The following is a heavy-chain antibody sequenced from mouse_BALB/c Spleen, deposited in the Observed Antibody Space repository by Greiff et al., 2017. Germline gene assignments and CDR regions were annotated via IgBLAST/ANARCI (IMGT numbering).Heavy chain of an antibody. J-gene: IGHJ2*01. D-gene: IGHD1-1*01. Sequence: DVKLVESGGGLVKPGGSLKLSCAASGFTFSSYAMSWVRQTPEKRLEWVASISSGGSTYYPDSVKGRFTISRDNARNILYLQMSSLRSEDTAMYYCARGSTVVATDWGQGTTLTVSS. CDR1: GFTFSSYA. CDR2: ISSGGST. CDR3: ARGSTVVATD. V-gene: IGHV5-6-5*01.